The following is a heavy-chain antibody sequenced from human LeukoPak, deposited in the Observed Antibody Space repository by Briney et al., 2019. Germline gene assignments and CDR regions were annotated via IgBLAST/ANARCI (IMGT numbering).Heavy chain of an antibody. J-gene: IGHJ4*02. CDR2: IYTSGST. CDR1: GGSISSGSYY. CDR3: ARTRYYYNSRSYGAPYYFDY. Sequence: SQTLSLTCTVSGGSISSGSYYWSWIRQPAGKGLEWIGRIYTSGSTNYNPSLKSRVTISVDTSKNQFSLKLSSVTAADTAVYYCARTRYYYNSRSYGAPYYFDYWGQGALVTVSS. V-gene: IGHV4-61*02. D-gene: IGHD3-10*01.